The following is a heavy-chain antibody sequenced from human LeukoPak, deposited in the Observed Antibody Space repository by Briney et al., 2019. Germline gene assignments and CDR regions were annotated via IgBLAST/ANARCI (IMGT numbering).Heavy chain of an antibody. J-gene: IGHJ4*02. Sequence: PGASLRLSCAASGFISRNYAMSWVRQAPGKGLEWVSAITGSGDTTYYADSVKGRFTISRDNAKNTLYVEMNTLRAEDTAVYYCAKWEDYDILTGYYVSDFWGQGTLVTVSS. V-gene: IGHV3-23*01. CDR3: AKWEDYDILTGYYVSDF. CDR1: GFISRNYA. D-gene: IGHD3-9*01. CDR2: ITGSGDTT.